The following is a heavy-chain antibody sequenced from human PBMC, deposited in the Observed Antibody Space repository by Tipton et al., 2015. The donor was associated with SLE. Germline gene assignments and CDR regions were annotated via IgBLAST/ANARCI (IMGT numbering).Heavy chain of an antibody. Sequence: TLSLTCTVSGGSISSSSYYWGWIRQPPGKGLEWIGEINHSGSTNYNLSLKSRVTISVDTSKNQFSLKLSSVTAADTAVYYCAKEVEYYYGSGSSYYFDYWGQGTLVTVSS. CDR1: GGSISSSSYY. CDR2: INHSGST. D-gene: IGHD3-10*01. J-gene: IGHJ4*02. V-gene: IGHV4-39*07. CDR3: AKEVEYYYGSGSSYYFDY.